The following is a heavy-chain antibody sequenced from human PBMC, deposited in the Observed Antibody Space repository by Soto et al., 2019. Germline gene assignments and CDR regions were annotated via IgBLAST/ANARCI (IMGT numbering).Heavy chain of an antibody. Sequence: VQLVESGGGLVQPGESLRLSCAASGFTFSAFWMTWLRQAPGKGLEWVANIKRDGTVTHYGDSVEGRCTLSRENAQKSSLPHITPLTPAETAMYYCARAFYTSSELFYDAFDAWGQET. CDR3: ARAFYTSSELFYDAFDA. CDR2: IKRDGTVT. J-gene: IGHJ3*01. D-gene: IGHD3-3*01. CDR1: GFTFSAFW. V-gene: IGHV3-7*04.